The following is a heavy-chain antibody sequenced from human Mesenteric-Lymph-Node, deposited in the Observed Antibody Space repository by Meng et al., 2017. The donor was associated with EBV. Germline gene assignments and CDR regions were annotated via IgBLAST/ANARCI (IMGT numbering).Heavy chain of an antibody. V-gene: IGHV2-5*02. D-gene: IGHD2-15*01. CDR3: THRGGDIFQN. CDR2: IYWDDDK. Sequence: QINLKDACPTLVTPTQTPRLTCTLSGFSLSTSGVGVGWIRQPPGQALEWLALIYWDDDKRYSPSLKRRLTITKDTSKTQVVLTMTNMDPVDTATYYCTHRGGDIFQNWGQGTLVTVSS. J-gene: IGHJ1*01. CDR1: GFSLSTSGVG.